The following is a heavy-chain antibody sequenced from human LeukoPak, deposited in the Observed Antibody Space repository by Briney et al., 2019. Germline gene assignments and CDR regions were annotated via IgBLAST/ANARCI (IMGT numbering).Heavy chain of an antibody. J-gene: IGHJ3*02. CDR2: ISAYNGNT. D-gene: IGHD3-10*01. V-gene: IGHV1-18*01. CDR1: GYTFTSYG. Sequence: ASVKVFCKASGYTFTSYGITWVRQAPGQGLEWMGWISAYNGNTNSAQKLQGRVTMTTDTSTSTAYMELRSLRSDDTAVYYCARGGFGNDAFDIWGQGTMVTVSS. CDR3: ARGGFGNDAFDI.